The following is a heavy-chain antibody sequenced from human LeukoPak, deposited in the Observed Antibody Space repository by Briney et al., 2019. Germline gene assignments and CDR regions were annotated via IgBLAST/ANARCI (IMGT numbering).Heavy chain of an antibody. V-gene: IGHV3-30*04. CDR1: GFTFSSYA. J-gene: IGHJ4*02. CDR3: ARVRGSYDYSYYFDY. CDR2: ISYDGSNK. D-gene: IGHD5-12*01. Sequence: GGSLRLSCAASGFTFSSYAMHWVRQAPGKGLEWVAVISYDGSNKYYADSLKGRFTISRDNSKNTLYLQMNSLRAEDTAVYYCARVRGSYDYSYYFDYWGQGTLVTVSS.